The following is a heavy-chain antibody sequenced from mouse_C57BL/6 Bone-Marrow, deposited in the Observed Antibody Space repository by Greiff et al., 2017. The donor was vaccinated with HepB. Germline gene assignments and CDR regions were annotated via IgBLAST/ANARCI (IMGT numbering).Heavy chain of an antibody. J-gene: IGHJ2*01. V-gene: IGHV1-59*01. CDR2: IDPSDSYT. Sequence: QVQLQQPGAELVRPGTSVKLSCKASGYTFTSYWMHWVKQRPGQGLEWIGVIDPSDSYTNYNQKFKGKATLTVDTSSSTAYMQLSSLTSEDSAVYYCARGGPWGQGTTLTVSS. CDR1: GYTFTSYW. CDR3: ARGGP.